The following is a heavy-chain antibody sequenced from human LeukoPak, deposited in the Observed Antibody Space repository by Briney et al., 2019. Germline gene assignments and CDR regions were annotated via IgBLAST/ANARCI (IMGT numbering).Heavy chain of an antibody. V-gene: IGHV3-53*01. Sequence: GGSLRLSCAASGFTVSSNYMSWVRQAPGKGPEWVSVISSSGTTYYADSVKGRFTISRDNSKNTLYLQMNSLRAEDTAAYYCARGGDTLGSTRTAFDIWGQGTMVTVSS. J-gene: IGHJ3*02. CDR2: ISSSGTT. CDR1: GFTVSSNY. D-gene: IGHD5-18*01. CDR3: ARGGDTLGSTRTAFDI.